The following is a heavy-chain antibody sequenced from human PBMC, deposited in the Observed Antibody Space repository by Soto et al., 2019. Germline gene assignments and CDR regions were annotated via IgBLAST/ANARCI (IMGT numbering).Heavy chain of an antibody. Sequence: GALRLSCAASGCTFTLDSVDWVRQAPGKGLEWVSSISSTTNYIYYGDSMKGRFTISRDNGKNSLYLEMHSLRAEDTAVYYCARESEDLTSNFDYWGQGTQVTVSS. J-gene: IGHJ4*02. CDR1: GCTFTLDS. V-gene: IGHV3-21*06. CDR3: ARESEDLTSNFDY. CDR2: ISSTTNYI.